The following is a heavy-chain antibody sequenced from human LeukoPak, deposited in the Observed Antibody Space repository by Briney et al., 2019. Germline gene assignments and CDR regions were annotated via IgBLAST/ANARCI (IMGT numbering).Heavy chain of an antibody. CDR1: GGSFSGYY. Sequence: PSETLSLTCAVYGGSFSGYYWSWIRQPPGKGLEWLGEINHSGSTNYNPSLKSRVTISVDTSKNQFSLKLSSVTAADTAVYYCARGRDSSSWYPRTKNYYMDVWGKGTTVTVSS. CDR2: INHSGST. J-gene: IGHJ6*03. D-gene: IGHD6-13*01. CDR3: ARGRDSSSWYPRTKNYYMDV. V-gene: IGHV4-34*01.